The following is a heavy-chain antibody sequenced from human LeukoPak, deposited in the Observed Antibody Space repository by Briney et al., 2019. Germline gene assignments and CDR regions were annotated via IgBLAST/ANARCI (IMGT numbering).Heavy chain of an antibody. J-gene: IGHJ3*02. D-gene: IGHD5-18*01. V-gene: IGHV1-18*01. Sequence: VASVKVSCKASGYTFTSYGISWVRQAPGQGLEWMGWISAYNGNTNYAQKLQGRVTMTTDTSTSTAYMELRSLRSDDTAVYYCARDPSPTAIQLWYHDAFDIWGQGTMVTVSS. CDR2: ISAYNGNT. CDR3: ARDPSPTAIQLWYHDAFDI. CDR1: GYTFTSYG.